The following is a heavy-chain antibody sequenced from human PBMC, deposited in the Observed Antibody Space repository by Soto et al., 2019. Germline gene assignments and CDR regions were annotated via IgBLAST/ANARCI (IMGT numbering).Heavy chain of an antibody. J-gene: IGHJ4*02. CDR3: ARTVGKDYYDSSGYCDY. Sequence: GGSLRLSCAASGFTFSSYAMHWVPQAPGKGLEWVAVISYDGTHKYHADSVKGRFTISRDNSKNTLYLQMNSLRAEDTAVYYCARTVGKDYYDSSGYCDYWGQGT. D-gene: IGHD3-22*01. CDR2: ISYDGTHK. CDR1: GFTFSSYA. V-gene: IGHV3-30-3*01.